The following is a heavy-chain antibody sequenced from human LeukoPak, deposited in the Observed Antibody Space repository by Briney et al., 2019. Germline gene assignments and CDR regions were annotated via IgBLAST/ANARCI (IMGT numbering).Heavy chain of an antibody. J-gene: IGHJ4*02. CDR2: ISYDGSNK. CDR1: GFTFSSYG. V-gene: IGHV3-30*18. Sequence: GGSLRLSCAASGFTFSSYGMHWVRQAPGKGLEWVAVISYDGSNKYYADSVKGRFTISGDNSKNTLYLQMNSLRAEDTAVYYCAKTTGTQRAYYFDYWGQGTLVTVSS. CDR3: AKTTGTQRAYYFDY. D-gene: IGHD1-1*01.